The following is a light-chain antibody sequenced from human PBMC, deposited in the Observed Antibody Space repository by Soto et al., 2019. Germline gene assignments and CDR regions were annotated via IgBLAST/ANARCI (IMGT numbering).Light chain of an antibody. CDR2: KAS. Sequence: DIQMTQSPSTLSASVGDRVTITCRASQSVSSWVAWYHLKPGKAPKLLIYKASTLETGVPSRFSGSGSRTECTLTISSLQPDDFATYYCQHDASFSGTFGQGTKVEIK. V-gene: IGKV1-5*03. CDR1: QSVSSW. J-gene: IGKJ1*01. CDR3: QHDASFSGT.